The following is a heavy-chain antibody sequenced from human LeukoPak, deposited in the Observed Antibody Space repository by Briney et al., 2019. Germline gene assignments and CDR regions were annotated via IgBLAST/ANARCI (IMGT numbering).Heavy chain of an antibody. D-gene: IGHD6-6*01. J-gene: IGHJ4*02. CDR2: ISGSGFT. V-gene: IGHV3-23*01. CDR1: GFTFSSYA. Sequence: GGSLRLSCAASGFTFSSYAMSWVRQAPEKGLEWVSAISGSGFTYYADSVKGRFTISRDNSKNTLYLQMNSLRAGDTAVYYCARGLYSSSPWGQGTLVTVSS. CDR3: ARGLYSSSP.